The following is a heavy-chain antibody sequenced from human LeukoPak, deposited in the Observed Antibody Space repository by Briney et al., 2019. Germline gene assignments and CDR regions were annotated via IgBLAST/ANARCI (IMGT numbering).Heavy chain of an antibody. CDR3: ARQALRSSFDY. Sequence: PGGSLRLSCAASGFTFSDFYMSWIRQAPGKGLEWVSYISFSSSYTNYADSVKGRFTISRDSARNSLYLQMNSLRAEDTAVYYCARQALRSSFDYWGQGTLVTASS. V-gene: IGHV3-11*06. CDR2: ISFSSSYT. J-gene: IGHJ4*02. D-gene: IGHD6-6*01. CDR1: GFTFSDFY.